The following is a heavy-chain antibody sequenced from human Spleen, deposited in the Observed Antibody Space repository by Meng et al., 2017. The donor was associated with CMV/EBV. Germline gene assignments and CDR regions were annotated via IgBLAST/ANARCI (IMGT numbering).Heavy chain of an antibody. Sequence: GSLRLSCAASGFTFSDSWMSWVRQPPGKGLEWIGSVYYSGSTYYNPSLKSRVTISVDTSKNQFSLKLSSVTAADTAVYYCARRILTGYYWVETYYFDYWGQGTLVTVSS. J-gene: IGHJ4*02. CDR3: ARRILTGYYWVETYYFDY. CDR2: VYYSGST. V-gene: IGHV4-38-2*01. CDR1: GFTFSDSW. D-gene: IGHD3-9*01.